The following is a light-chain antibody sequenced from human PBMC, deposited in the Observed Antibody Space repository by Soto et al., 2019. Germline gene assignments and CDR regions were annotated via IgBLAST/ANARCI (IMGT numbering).Light chain of an antibody. J-gene: IGLJ1*01. CDR1: NIGSKS. V-gene: IGLV3-21*04. CDR2: YDS. Sequence: SYELTQPPSVSVAPGKTARITCGENNIGSKSVHWYQQKPGQAPVLVIYYDSDRPSGIPERLSGSKSGNTATLTISRVEAGDEADYYCQVWDSSSALYVFGTGTKLTVL. CDR3: QVWDSSSALYV.